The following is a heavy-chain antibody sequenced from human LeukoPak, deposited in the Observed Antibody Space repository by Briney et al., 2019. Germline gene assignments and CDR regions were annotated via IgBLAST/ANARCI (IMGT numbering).Heavy chain of an antibody. V-gene: IGHV4-34*01. CDR2: INHSGST. Sequence: SETLSLTCAVYGGSFSGYYWSWIRQPPGKGLEWIGEINHSGSTNYNPSLKSRVTISVDTSKNQFSLKLSSVTAADMAVYYCARGYSSSWSDYWGQGTLVTVSS. CDR1: GGSFSGYY. D-gene: IGHD6-13*01. CDR3: ARGYSSSWSDY. J-gene: IGHJ4*02.